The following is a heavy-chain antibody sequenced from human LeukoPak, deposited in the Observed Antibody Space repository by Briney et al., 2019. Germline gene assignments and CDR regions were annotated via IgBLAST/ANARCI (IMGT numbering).Heavy chain of an antibody. CDR3: ARGVVVVVPAAMYSPVDNWFDP. D-gene: IGHD2-2*01. V-gene: IGHV4-61*02. CDR2: IYTSGST. J-gene: IGHJ5*02. CDR1: GGSISSGSYY. Sequence: SETLSLTCTVSGGSISSGSYYWSWIRQPAGKGLEWIGRIYTSGSTNYNPSLKSRVTISVDTSKNQFSLKLSSVTAADTAVYYCARGVVVVVPAAMYSPVDNWFDPWGQGTLVTVSS.